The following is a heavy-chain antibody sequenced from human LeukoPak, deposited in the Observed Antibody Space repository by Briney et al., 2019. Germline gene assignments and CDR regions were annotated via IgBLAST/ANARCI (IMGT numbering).Heavy chain of an antibody. D-gene: IGHD1-26*01. CDR1: GFTFNIFA. CDR3: AKIETVGAVYYFDY. J-gene: IGHJ4*02. Sequence: AGGSLRLSCAASGFTFNIFAMSWVRQAPGKGLEWVSAISGSGGSTYYADSVKGRFTISRDNSKNTLYLQMNSLRAEDTAVYYCAKIETVGAVYYFDYWGQGTLVTVSS. CDR2: ISGSGGST. V-gene: IGHV3-23*01.